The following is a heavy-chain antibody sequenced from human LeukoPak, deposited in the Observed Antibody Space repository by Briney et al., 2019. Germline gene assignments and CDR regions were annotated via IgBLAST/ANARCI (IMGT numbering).Heavy chain of an antibody. D-gene: IGHD3-22*01. J-gene: IGHJ5*02. CDR1: GFTFTSYW. Sequence: PGGSLRLSCAASGFTFTSYWMHWVRQIPGKGLVWVSRIKYDGSSTTYADSVKGRFTISRDNAENTLYLQMNSMRAEDTAVYYCARDCDTSGNYYGWFDPWGQGALVTVSS. V-gene: IGHV3-74*01. CDR3: ARDCDTSGNYYGWFDP. CDR2: IKYDGSST.